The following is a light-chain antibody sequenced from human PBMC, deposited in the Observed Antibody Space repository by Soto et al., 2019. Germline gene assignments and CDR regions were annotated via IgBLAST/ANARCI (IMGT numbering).Light chain of an antibody. CDR2: GAS. Sequence: EIVLTQSPGTLSLSPGESATLSCRASQSVSSNLAWYQQKPGQAPRLLIYGASSRATGIPDRFSGSGSGTDFTLTISRLEPEDFAVYYCQQYGSSPLTFGGGTKVDIK. J-gene: IGKJ4*01. CDR3: QQYGSSPLT. V-gene: IGKV3-20*01. CDR1: QSVSSN.